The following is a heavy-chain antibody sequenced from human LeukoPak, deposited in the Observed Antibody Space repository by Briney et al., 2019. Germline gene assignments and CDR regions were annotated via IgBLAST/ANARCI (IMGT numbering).Heavy chain of an antibody. CDR1: GGSISSSSYY. D-gene: IGHD3-10*01. V-gene: IGHV4-39*01. Sequence: SETLSLTCTVSGGSISSSSYYWGWIRQPPGKGLELIGSIYDTGSTYYNPSRESRVTIPVDPSKNQSSLKLSLVTATDTAVYSCASRTKLGPGEDAFDIWGQGTMVTVSS. J-gene: IGHJ3*02. CDR2: IYDTGST. CDR3: ASRTKLGPGEDAFDI.